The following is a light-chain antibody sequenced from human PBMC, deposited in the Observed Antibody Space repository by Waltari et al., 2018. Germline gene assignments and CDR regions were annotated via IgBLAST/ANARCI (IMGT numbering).Light chain of an antibody. CDR1: QSVLYSSNNKNY. CDR3: QQYYNSPLT. CDR2: WAS. V-gene: IGKV4-1*01. J-gene: IGKJ4*01. Sequence: DIVMTQSPDSLAVSLGERVTINCKSSQSVLYSSNNKNYLAWYQQKPGQLPKVLIYWASTRESGVPDRFTGSGSGTDFTLTISSLQAEDVAVYYCQQYYNSPLTFGGGTKVEIK.